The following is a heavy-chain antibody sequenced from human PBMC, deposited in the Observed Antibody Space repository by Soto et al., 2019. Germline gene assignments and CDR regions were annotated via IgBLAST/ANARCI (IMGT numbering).Heavy chain of an antibody. J-gene: IGHJ5*02. V-gene: IGHV1-46*01. CDR2: INPSDGST. CDR3: ARDIEQVITFGGVIVKHNWFDP. CDR1: GYTFTSRY. D-gene: IGHD3-16*02. Sequence: GASVKVSCKASGYTFTSRYMHWVRQAPGQGLEWMGIINPSDGSTTYAQKFQGRVTITRDTSASTAYMELSSLRSEDTAVYYCARDIEQVITFGGVIVKHNWFDPWGQGTLVTVSS.